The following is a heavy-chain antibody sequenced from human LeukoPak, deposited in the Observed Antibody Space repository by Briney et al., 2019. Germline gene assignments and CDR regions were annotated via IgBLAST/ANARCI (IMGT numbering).Heavy chain of an antibody. V-gene: IGHV4-61*02. CDR1: GGSISIGSYY. CDR3: ASIRTFGELLLETDAFDI. CDR2: IYTSGST. J-gene: IGHJ3*02. D-gene: IGHD3-10*01. Sequence: SETLSLTCTVSGGSISIGSYYWSWIRQPAWNGLEGIGLIYTSGSTNYNPSLKSRVTISVDKSKNQFSLKLSSVTAEDTAVYYCASIRTFGELLLETDAFDIWGQGTMVTVSS.